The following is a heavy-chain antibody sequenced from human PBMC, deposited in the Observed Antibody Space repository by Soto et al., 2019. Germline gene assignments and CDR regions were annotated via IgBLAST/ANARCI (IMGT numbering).Heavy chain of an antibody. V-gene: IGHV3-33*01. D-gene: IGHD2-15*01. CDR1: GFPFVSFG. CDR3: ARDQTDSGGYSDS. J-gene: IGHJ4*02. Sequence: QVQLVESGGAVVKPGGSLRLSCEASGFPFVSFGIHWVRQAPGKGLEWLEIIWNDGSNEYYADSVKGRFTISRDNSKNTVYLQVSNLRAEDTAVYFCARDQTDSGGYSDSWGQGTLVTVSS. CDR2: IWNDGSNE.